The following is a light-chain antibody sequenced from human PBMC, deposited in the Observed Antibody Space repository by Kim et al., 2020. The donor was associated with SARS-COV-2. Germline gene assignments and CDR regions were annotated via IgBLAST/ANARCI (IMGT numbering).Light chain of an antibody. CDR3: QAWDSSTYVV. CDR2: QDS. V-gene: IGLV3-1*01. Sequence: VSPGKTASSTCPGDKLGDKYACWYQQKPGQSPVLVIYQDSKRPSGIPERFSGSNSGNTATLTISGTQAMDEADYYCQAWDSSTYVVFGGGTQLTVL. J-gene: IGLJ2*01. CDR1: KLGDKY.